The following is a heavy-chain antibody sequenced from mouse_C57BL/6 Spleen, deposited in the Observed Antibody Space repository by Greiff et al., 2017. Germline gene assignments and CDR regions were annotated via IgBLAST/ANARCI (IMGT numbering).Heavy chain of an antibody. V-gene: IGHV1-52*01. J-gene: IGHJ2*01. Sequence: VQLQQPGAELVRPGSSVKLSCKASGYTFTSYWMHWVKQRPIQGLEWIGNIDPSDSETHYNQKFKDKATLTVDKSSSTAYMQLSSLTSEDSAVYYCARRGPFYGSSTYYFDYWGQGTTLTVAS. CDR1: GYTFTSYW. D-gene: IGHD1-1*01. CDR2: IDPSDSET. CDR3: ARRGPFYGSSTYYFDY.